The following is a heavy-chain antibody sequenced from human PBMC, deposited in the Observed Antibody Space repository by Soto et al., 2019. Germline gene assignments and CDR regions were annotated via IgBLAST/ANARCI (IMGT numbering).Heavy chain of an antibody. D-gene: IGHD5-12*01. Sequence: QVQLVESGGGVVQPGRSLRLSCAASGFTFSSYGMHWVRQAPGKGLEWVAVISYDGSNKYYADSVKGRFTISRDNSKNTLYLQMNSLRAEDTAVYYCAKDRGVHGYSGYVDYWGQGTLVTVSS. CDR1: GFTFSSYG. V-gene: IGHV3-30*18. CDR2: ISYDGSNK. J-gene: IGHJ4*02. CDR3: AKDRGVHGYSGYVDY.